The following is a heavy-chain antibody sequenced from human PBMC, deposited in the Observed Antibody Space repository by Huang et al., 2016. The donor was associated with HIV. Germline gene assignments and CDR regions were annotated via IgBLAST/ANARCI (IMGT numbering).Heavy chain of an antibody. D-gene: IGHD3-9*01. CDR3: ARVRNHDILIGYYIGGGMDV. Sequence: QVQLVQSGTEVKKPGASVKLSCKASEYAFTKYYIHWVRQAPGQGLEWMGRSNPSGGSTDYGRKFQGRVTMTSDTSTSTVYMELSSLRSEDTAVYYCARVRNHDILIGYYIGGGMDVWGQGTTVTVSS. J-gene: IGHJ6*02. V-gene: IGHV1-46*01. CDR1: EYAFTKYY. CDR2: SNPSGGST.